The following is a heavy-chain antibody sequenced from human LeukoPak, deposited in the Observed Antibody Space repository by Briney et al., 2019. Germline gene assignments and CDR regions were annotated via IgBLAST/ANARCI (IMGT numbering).Heavy chain of an antibody. CDR2: IHYSGST. J-gene: IGHJ3*02. Sequence: SETLSLTCTVSGGXISSSSYYWGWIRQPPAKGLEWIGNIHYSGSTYYNPSLKSRVTISVDTSKNQFSLKLSSVTAADTAVYYCARRNVVVPAAMARAFDIWGQGTMVTVSS. V-gene: IGHV4-39*01. CDR1: GGXISSSSYY. D-gene: IGHD2-2*01. CDR3: ARRNVVVPAAMARAFDI.